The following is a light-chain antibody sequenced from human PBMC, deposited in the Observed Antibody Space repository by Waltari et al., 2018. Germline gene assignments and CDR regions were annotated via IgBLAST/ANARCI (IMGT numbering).Light chain of an antibody. CDR2: EDI. J-gene: IGLJ3*02. CDR3: YSTDFSGHDRV. CDR1: ALPKTY. Sequence: SYELTQPPSVSVSPGQTARITCSGDALPKTYAYWYQQKSGQAPVLVIYEDIKRPTGIPERFSGSSSGTTATLTISGAHVDDEADYYCYSTDFSGHDRVFGGGTKLTIL. V-gene: IGLV3-10*01.